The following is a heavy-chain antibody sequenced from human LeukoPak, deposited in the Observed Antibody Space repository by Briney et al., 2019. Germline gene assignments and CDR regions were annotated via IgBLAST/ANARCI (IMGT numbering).Heavy chain of an antibody. CDR2: ISSSASTI. Sequence: GGSLRLSCAASGFTFNIYSMNWVRQAPGKGLEWVSSISSSASTIYYADSVKGRFTISRDDAKNSLYLQMNSLRDEDTAVYYCASLIGIDYWGQGTLVTVSS. CDR1: GFTFNIYS. J-gene: IGHJ4*02. CDR3: ASLIGIDY. D-gene: IGHD2-21*01. V-gene: IGHV3-48*02.